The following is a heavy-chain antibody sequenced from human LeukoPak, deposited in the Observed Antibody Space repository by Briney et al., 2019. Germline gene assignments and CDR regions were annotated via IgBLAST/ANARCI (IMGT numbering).Heavy chain of an antibody. CDR2: IKKDGSGI. J-gene: IGHJ6*04. CDR1: GFPFSNSW. V-gene: IGHV3-7*03. Sequence: GGSLRLSCAVSGFPFSNSWMYWVRQAPGKGLEGVANIKKDGSGISYVESVKGRFIISRDNSRNSLYLQMNSLKVGDTAVYFCAGGNAMDVWGKGTAVTVYS. CDR3: AGGNAMDV.